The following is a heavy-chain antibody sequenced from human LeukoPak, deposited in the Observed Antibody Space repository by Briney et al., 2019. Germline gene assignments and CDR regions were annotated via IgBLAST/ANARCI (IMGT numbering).Heavy chain of an antibody. Sequence: SETLSLTCAVYGGSFSGYYWSWIRQPPGKGLEWIGEINHSGSTNYNPSLKSRVTISVDTSKNQFSLKLSSVTAADTAVYYCARGRALWFGELSPPYFDYWGQGTLVTVSS. CDR1: GGSFSGYY. CDR3: ARGRALWFGELSPPYFDY. J-gene: IGHJ4*02. D-gene: IGHD3-10*01. CDR2: INHSGST. V-gene: IGHV4-34*01.